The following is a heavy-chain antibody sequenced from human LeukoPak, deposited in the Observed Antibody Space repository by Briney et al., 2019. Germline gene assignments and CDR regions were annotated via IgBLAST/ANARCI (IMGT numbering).Heavy chain of an antibody. D-gene: IGHD5-18*01. Sequence: SETLSLTCTVSGGSISSYYWSWIRQPPGKGLEWIGYIYYSGSTNYNPSLKSRVTISLDMSKNQFSLKLTSVTAAETAVYYCAREGRYRYGYNEYHLYMDIWGKGTTVTVSS. V-gene: IGHV4-59*12. CDR1: GGSISSYY. J-gene: IGHJ6*03. CDR2: IYYSGST. CDR3: AREGRYRYGYNEYHLYMDI.